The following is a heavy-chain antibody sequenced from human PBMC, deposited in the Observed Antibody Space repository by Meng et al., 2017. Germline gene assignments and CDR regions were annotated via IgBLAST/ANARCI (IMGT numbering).Heavy chain of an antibody. Sequence: SDTLSLTCAVPGGPISSSNWWSWVSQPPGKGLEWIGEIYHSRSTNYNPSLKSRVTISVDKSKNQFSLNLSSVTAADTAVYYCARAVSIRLGSLLGYWYFDLWGRGTLVTVSS. D-gene: IGHD2/OR15-2a*01. CDR2: IYHSRST. CDR3: ARAVSIRLGSLLGYWYFDL. J-gene: IGHJ2*01. CDR1: GGPISSSNW. V-gene: IGHV4-4*02.